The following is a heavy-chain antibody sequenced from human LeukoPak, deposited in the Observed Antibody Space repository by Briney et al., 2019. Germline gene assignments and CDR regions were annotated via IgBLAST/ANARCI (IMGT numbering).Heavy chain of an antibody. J-gene: IGHJ5*02. V-gene: IGHV3-23*01. CDR2: ISGSGGST. CDR1: GFTFSSYG. D-gene: IGHD3-10*01. CDR3: AKGSTMVRGVINH. Sequence: PGGSLRLSCAASGFTFSSYGMSWVRQAPGKGLEWVSAISGSGGSTYYADSVKGRFTISRDNSKNTLYLQMNSLRAEDTAVYYCAKGSTMVRGVINHWGQGTLVTVSS.